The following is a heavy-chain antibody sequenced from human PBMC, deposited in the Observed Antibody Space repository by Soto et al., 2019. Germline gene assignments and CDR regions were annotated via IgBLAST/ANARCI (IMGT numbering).Heavy chain of an antibody. Sequence: EVQLLESGGGLVQPGGSLRLSCAASGFTFSSYAMSWVRQAPGKGLEWVSAISGSGGSTYYADSVKGRFTISRDNHKNTLYLQMNSLRAEDTAVYYCAPHLWFGELYYWGQGTLVTVSS. CDR3: APHLWFGELYY. D-gene: IGHD3-10*01. J-gene: IGHJ4*02. CDR2: ISGSGGST. V-gene: IGHV3-23*01. CDR1: GFTFSSYA.